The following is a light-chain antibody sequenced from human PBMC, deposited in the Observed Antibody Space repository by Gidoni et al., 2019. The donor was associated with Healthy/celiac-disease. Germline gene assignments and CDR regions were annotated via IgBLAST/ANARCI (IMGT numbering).Light chain of an antibody. CDR1: NLGSKS. V-gene: IGLV3-21*03. CDR3: QVWDSSSDPYVV. J-gene: IGLJ2*01. Sequence: SYVLTQPPSVSVAPGKTAGITCGGNNLGSKSVHWYQQKPGQAPVLVVYDDSDRPSGIPERFSGSNSGNTATLTISRVEAGDEADYYCQVWDSSSDPYVVFGGGTKLTVL. CDR2: DDS.